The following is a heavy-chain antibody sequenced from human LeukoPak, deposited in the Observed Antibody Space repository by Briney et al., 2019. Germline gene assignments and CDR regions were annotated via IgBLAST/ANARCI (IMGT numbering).Heavy chain of an antibody. Sequence: ASVKVSCTASGYSFSDFYIHWLRQAPGQGLEWLGWINPNSGGTNFAQYFQGRVTMTRDTSTSTVYMELSSLRSDDTAVYYCARNKRGYSYGQTLGYWGQGTLVTVSS. J-gene: IGHJ4*02. CDR1: GYSFSDFY. V-gene: IGHV1-2*02. CDR3: ARNKRGYSYGQTLGY. D-gene: IGHD5-18*01. CDR2: INPNSGGT.